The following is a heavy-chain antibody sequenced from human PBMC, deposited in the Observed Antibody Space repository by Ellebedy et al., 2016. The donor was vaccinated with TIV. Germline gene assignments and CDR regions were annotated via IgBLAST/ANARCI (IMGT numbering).Heavy chain of an antibody. CDR1: GFTFNSHH. CDR3: ARDGLRGFDMDV. CDR2: ITLGSDAM. J-gene: IGHJ6*02. Sequence: PGGSLRLSCAASGFTFNSHHMNWVRQAPGKGLEWVSYITLGSDAMYYADSVKGRFTISRDNANNSLYLQMNSLRDEDTAVYYCARDGLRGFDMDVWGQGTTVIVSS. V-gene: IGHV3-48*02.